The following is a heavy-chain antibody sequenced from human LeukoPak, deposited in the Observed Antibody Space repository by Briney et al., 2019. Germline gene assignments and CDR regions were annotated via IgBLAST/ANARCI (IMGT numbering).Heavy chain of an antibody. J-gene: IGHJ4*02. CDR1: GYTLTGYY. D-gene: IGHD3-22*01. V-gene: IGHV1-2*06. CDR3: ARVAYYYDSSGGF. Sequence: ASVKVSCKASGYTLTGYYMHWVRQAPRQGLEWMGRINPNSGGTNYAQKFHGRVTMTRGTSISTAYMELSRLRSDDTAVYYCARVAYYYDSSGGFWGQGTLVTVSS. CDR2: INPNSGGT.